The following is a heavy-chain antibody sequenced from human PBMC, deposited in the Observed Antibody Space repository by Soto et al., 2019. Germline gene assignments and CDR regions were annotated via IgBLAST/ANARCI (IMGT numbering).Heavy chain of an antibody. V-gene: IGHV3-23*01. CDR3: ASTRGY. CDR1: GVMIRDYA. CDR2: IGGNGNSV. J-gene: IGHJ4*02. Sequence: RVACGAGGVMIRDYAMSWVRQAPGKALEWVSAIGGNGNSVYYVDSVKGRFTISRDSAKNSVHLQMISLRVEDTAVYYCASTRGYWGQGTLVTVSS. D-gene: IGHD3-3*01.